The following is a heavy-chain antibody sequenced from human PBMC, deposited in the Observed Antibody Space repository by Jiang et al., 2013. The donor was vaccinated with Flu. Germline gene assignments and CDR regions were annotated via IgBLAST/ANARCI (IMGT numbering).Heavy chain of an antibody. V-gene: IGHV1-69*04. D-gene: IGHD5-12*01. CDR1: FSSYA. CDR3: ARGSIVATLIDY. Sequence: FSSYAISWVRQAPGQGLEWMGRIIPILGIANYAQKFQGRVTITADKSTSTAYMELSSLRSEDTAVYYCARGSIVATLIDYWGQGTLVTVSS. J-gene: IGHJ4*02. CDR2: IIPILGIA.